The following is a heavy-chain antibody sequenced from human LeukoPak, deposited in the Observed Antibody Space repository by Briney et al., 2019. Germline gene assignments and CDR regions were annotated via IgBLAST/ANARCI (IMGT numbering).Heavy chain of an antibody. CDR1: GFTVSSNY. CDR3: ASTSNRQLSLNYYYYGMDV. V-gene: IGHV3-53*01. J-gene: IGHJ6*04. Sequence: PGGSLRLSCAASGFTVSSNYMSWVRQAPGKGLEWVSVIYSGGSTYYADSVKGRFTISRDNSKNTLYLQMNSLRAEDTAVYYCASTSNRQLSLNYYYYGMDVWGKGTTVTVSS. CDR2: IYSGGST. D-gene: IGHD3-16*02.